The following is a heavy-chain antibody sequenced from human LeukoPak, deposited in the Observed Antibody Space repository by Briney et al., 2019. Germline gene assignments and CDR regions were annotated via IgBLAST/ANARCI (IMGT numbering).Heavy chain of an antibody. CDR1: GGSISSSSYY. CDR3: AREYDAFDI. CDR2: IYYSGST. J-gene: IGHJ3*02. Sequence: SETLSLTCTVSGGSISSSSYYWGWIRQPPGKGLEWIGNIYYSGSTYYNPSLKSRVTISVDTSKNQFSLKLSSVTAADTAVYYCAREYDAFDIWGQGTMVTVSS. V-gene: IGHV4-39*07.